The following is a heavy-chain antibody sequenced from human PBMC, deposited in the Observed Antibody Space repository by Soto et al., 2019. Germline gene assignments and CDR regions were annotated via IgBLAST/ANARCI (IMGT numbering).Heavy chain of an antibody. Sequence: QLQLQESGSGLVKPSQTLSLTCAVSGGSISSGGYSWSWIRQPPGKGLEWIGDIYHSGSTYYNPSLPRRLTISVDTSKHQFSLTLSSVTAADTAVYYCATAPGPYWGQGTLVTVSS. CDR1: GGSISSGGYS. CDR2: IYHSGST. J-gene: IGHJ4*02. V-gene: IGHV4-30-2*01. CDR3: ATAPGPY.